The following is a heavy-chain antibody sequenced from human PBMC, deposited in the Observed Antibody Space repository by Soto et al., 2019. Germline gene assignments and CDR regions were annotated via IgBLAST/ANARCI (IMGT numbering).Heavy chain of an antibody. D-gene: IGHD3-9*01. CDR3: ARHVRRNYDILTGYSPLDY. CDR1: GYSFTSYW. CDR2: IYPGDSDT. Sequence: GESLKISCKGSGYSFTSYWIGWVRQMPGKGLEWMGVIYPGDSDTRYSPSFQGQVTISADKSISTAYLQWSSLKASDTAMYYCARHVRRNYDILTGYSPLDYWGQGTLVTVSS. J-gene: IGHJ4*02. V-gene: IGHV5-51*01.